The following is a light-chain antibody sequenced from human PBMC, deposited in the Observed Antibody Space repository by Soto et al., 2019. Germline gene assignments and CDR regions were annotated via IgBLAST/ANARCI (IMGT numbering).Light chain of an antibody. J-gene: IGKJ1*01. CDR3: LHPDSYPCT. CDR1: QGIRTD. CDR2: GAS. V-gene: IGKV1-17*02. Sequence: DIQLTQSPSSLSASIGDRVIITCRASQGIRTDLGWYQQKPGKAPKRLIYGASILQSGVPSRFSGGGSGTAFTLTISNLQPEDFATYYCLHPDSYPCTFGQGTKLEIK.